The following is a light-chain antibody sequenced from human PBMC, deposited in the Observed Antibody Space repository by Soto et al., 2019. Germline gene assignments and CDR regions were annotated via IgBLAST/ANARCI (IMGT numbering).Light chain of an antibody. CDR3: QQSYNIPRAT. Sequence: DIQMTQSPSSLSASVGDRVPITCRASQSISIYLNWYQQNPGKAPKVLIYAASSLQSGVPPRFSGSGSGTDFTLTISSLQPEDFATYFCQQSYNIPRATFGQGTKVDI. CDR2: AAS. CDR1: QSISIY. J-gene: IGKJ1*01. V-gene: IGKV1-39*01.